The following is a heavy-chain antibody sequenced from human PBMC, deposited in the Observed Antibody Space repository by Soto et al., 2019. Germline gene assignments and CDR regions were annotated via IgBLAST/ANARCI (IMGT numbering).Heavy chain of an antibody. CDR1: GFTFSSYA. V-gene: IGHV3-23*01. CDR2: ISGSGGST. CDR3: AKDLWFGELLAWFDP. J-gene: IGHJ5*02. Sequence: GGSLRLSCAASGFTFSSYAMSWVRQAPGKGLEWVSAISGSGGSTNYADSVKGRFTMSRDNSKNTLYLQMNSLRAEDTAVYYCAKDLWFGELLAWFDPWGQGTLVTVSS. D-gene: IGHD3-10*01.